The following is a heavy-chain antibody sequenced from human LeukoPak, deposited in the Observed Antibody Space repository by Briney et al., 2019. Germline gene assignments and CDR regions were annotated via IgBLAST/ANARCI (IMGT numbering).Heavy chain of an antibody. J-gene: IGHJ6*03. CDR2: MNPNSGNT. V-gene: IGHV1-8*03. CDR3: ARARGRSRAYYYYYMDV. Sequence: ASVKVSCKASGYTFTSYDINWVRQATGQGLEWMGWMNPNSGNTGYAQKFQGRVTITADESTSTAYMELSSLRSEDAAVYYCARARGRSRAYYYYYMDVWGKGTTITVSS. CDR1: GYTFTSYD.